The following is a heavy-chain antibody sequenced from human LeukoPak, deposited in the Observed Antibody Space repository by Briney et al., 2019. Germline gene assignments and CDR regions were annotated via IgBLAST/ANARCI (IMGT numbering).Heavy chain of an antibody. CDR2: FDPEDGET. J-gene: IGHJ4*02. D-gene: IGHD3-10*01. V-gene: IGHV1-24*01. CDR1: GYTLTELS. CDR3: ATGRLGESFFDY. Sequence: ASVKVSCKVSGYTLTELSMHWVRQAPGKGLEWMGGFDPEDGETIYAQKFQGRVTMTEDTSTDTAYMELSSLRSEDTAVYYCATGRLGESFFDYWGRGTLVTVSS.